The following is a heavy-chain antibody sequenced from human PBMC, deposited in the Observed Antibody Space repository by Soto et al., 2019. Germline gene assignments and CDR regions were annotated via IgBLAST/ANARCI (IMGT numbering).Heavy chain of an antibody. CDR3: VRGDRGGFDL. CDR2: IQNDGSRT. V-gene: IGHV3-74*01. D-gene: IGHD2-21*02. J-gene: IGHJ3*01. CDR1: GFTFNYYW. Sequence: EVQLVESEGGLVQRGGSLRLSCAASGFTFNYYWMHWVRQAPGQGLVWVSHIQNDGSRTTYADSVKGRFTISRDNAKKTLYLQMNSLRDEGTAVYYCVRGDRGGFDLWGQGTAVTVSS.